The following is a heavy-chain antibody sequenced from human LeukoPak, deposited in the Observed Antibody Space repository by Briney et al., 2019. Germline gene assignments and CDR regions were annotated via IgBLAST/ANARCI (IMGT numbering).Heavy chain of an antibody. CDR1: GYTFTGYY. CDR3: ARDWDSSGCFDS. D-gene: IGHD6-19*01. CDR2: INPNSGGT. V-gene: IGHV1-2*02. J-gene: IGHJ5*01. Sequence: GASVKVSCKASGYTFTGYYMHWVRQAPGQGLEWMGWINPNSGGTNYAQKFQGRVTMTRDTSISTAYMELSRLKSDDTAVYYCARDWDSSGCFDSWGQGTLVTVSS.